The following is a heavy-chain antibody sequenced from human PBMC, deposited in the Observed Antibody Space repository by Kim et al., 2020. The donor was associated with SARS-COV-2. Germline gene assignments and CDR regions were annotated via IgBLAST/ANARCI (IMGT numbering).Heavy chain of an antibody. CDR2: IIPIFGTT. V-gene: IGHV1-69*13. CDR3: ARAFSPVVPAAVFDY. Sequence: SVKVSCKASGGTFSSYAISWVRQAPGQGLEWMGGIIPIFGTTNYAQKFQGRVTITADESTSTAYMELSSLRSEDTAVYYCARAFSPVVPAAVFDYWCQGTLVTVSS. CDR1: GGTFSSYA. J-gene: IGHJ4*02. D-gene: IGHD2-2*01.